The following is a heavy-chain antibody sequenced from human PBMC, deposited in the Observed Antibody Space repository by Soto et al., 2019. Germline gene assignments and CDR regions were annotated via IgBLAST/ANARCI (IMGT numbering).Heavy chain of an antibody. Sequence: QVQLQESGPGLVKPSQTLSLTCTVSGGSINSGGYYWSWIRQPPGQGLEWIGYISYSGNTYYNPSPKSRLTISLDTSRNQFSLKLSSVTATDTAVYYCAKDGCGANCFQQDILAAFDSWGQGTMVTVSS. CDR3: AKDGCGANCFQQDILAAFDS. J-gene: IGHJ3*02. CDR1: GGSINSGGYY. D-gene: IGHD2-21*02. V-gene: IGHV4-30-4*01. CDR2: ISYSGNT.